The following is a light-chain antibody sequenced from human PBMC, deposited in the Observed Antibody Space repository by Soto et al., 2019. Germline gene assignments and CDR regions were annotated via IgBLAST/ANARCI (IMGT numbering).Light chain of an antibody. V-gene: IGKV3-15*01. CDR2: GAS. CDR1: HSVSSN. J-gene: IGKJ4*01. CDR3: QQYNNWPPLT. Sequence: EIVMTQYPATLSVSPGERATLSCRASHSVSSNLSWYHQKPGQAPRLLIYGASTRATGIPARFSGSGSGTELTLTISSLQSEDFAVYYCQQYNNWPPLTFGGGTKVDI.